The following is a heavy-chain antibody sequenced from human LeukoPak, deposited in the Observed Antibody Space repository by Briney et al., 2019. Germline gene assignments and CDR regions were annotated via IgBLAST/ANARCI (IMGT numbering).Heavy chain of an antibody. J-gene: IGHJ3*02. CDR3: ARDVQLERRDDAFDI. D-gene: IGHD1-1*01. V-gene: IGHV4-38-2*02. CDR2: IYHSGST. CDR1: GYSISSGYY. Sequence: SETLSLTCTVSGYSISSGYYWGWIRQPPGKGLEWIGSIYHSGSTYYNPSLKSRVTISVDTSKNQFSLKLSSVTAADTAVYYCARDVQLERRDDAFDIWGQGTMVTVSS.